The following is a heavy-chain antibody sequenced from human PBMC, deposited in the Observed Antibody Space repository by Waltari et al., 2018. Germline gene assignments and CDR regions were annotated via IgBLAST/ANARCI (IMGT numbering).Heavy chain of an antibody. J-gene: IGHJ2*01. V-gene: IGHV4-61*02. D-gene: IGHD3-22*01. CDR1: GGSISSGSYY. CDR2: IYTSGST. Sequence: QVQLQESGPGLVKPSQTLSLTCTVSGGSISSGSYYWSWIRQPAGKGLEWFGRIYTSGSTNYNPSLKRLVTISVDTSKTHFSLKLSSVTAADTAVYYCARVRGYYYDSSGYYSSGYFDLWGRGTLVTVSS. CDR3: ARVRGYYYDSSGYYSSGYFDL.